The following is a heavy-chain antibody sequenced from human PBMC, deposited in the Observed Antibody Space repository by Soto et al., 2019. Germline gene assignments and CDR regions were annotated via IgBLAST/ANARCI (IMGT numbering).Heavy chain of an antibody. Sequence: GGSLRLSCAASGFTFSTYSMNWVRQAPGKGLEWVSSISSSGTYIHYADSLKGRFTISRDNAKNSLYPQMISLRAEDTAVYYCARDPSDCSSTSCWGYYALDVWGQGTTVTVSS. D-gene: IGHD2-2*01. CDR1: GFTFSTYS. J-gene: IGHJ6*02. CDR2: ISSSGTYI. CDR3: ARDPSDCSSTSCWGYYALDV. V-gene: IGHV3-21*01.